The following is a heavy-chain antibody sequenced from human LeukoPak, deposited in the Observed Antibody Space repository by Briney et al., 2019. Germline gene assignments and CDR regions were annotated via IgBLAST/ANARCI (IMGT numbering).Heavy chain of an antibody. D-gene: IGHD2-2*01. V-gene: IGHV3-74*01. CDR1: GFTFSSYW. Sequence: GGSLRLSCAASGFTFSSYWMHWVRQAPGKGLVWVSRINTDGSSTSYADSVKGRFTISRGNVKNTLYLQMNSLRAEDTAVYYCARAPAAYFDYWGQGTLVTVSS. CDR2: INTDGSST. CDR3: ARAPAAYFDY. J-gene: IGHJ4*02.